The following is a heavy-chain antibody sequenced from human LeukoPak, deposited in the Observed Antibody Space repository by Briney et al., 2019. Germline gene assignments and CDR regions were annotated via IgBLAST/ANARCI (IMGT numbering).Heavy chain of an antibody. D-gene: IGHD2-15*01. CDR1: GYTFTDYY. CDR3: ASITYQYCSGGSCYSSGPRDAFDI. J-gene: IGHJ3*02. CDR2: IDPDTGGT. Sequence: ASVKVSCKASGYTFTDYYINWVRQAPGQGLEWLGWIDPDTGGTNFAQKFQGRVTMTRDTSISTAYMELSRLRSDDTAVYYCASITYQYCSGGSCYSSGPRDAFDIWGQGTMVTVSS. V-gene: IGHV1-2*02.